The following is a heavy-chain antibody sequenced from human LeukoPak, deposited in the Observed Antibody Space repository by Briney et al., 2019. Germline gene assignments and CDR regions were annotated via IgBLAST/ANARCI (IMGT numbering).Heavy chain of an antibody. J-gene: IGHJ4*02. CDR3: ARGGRRDNRRPLDY. V-gene: IGHV4-34*01. CDR1: VGSFSGYY. Sequence: SDTLSLTCAVYVGSFSGYYWTWIRQPPGKGLEWIGEISHSGSTNYNPSLKSRVTISVDTSKNQFSLKLSSVTAADTAVYYCARGGRRDNRRPLDYWGQGTLVTVSS. CDR2: ISHSGST. D-gene: IGHD5-24*01.